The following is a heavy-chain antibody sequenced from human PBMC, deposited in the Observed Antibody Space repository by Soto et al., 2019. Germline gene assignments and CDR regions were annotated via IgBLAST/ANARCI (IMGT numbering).Heavy chain of an antibody. Sequence: QVQLQQWGAGLLQPSETLSLTCAVYGGSFSGYYWSWIRQPPRKGLEWIGEINHSGSTNYNPSLKSRVTISIDTSEDQFSLKLSSVTAADTALYYCARGRYSNYVCYFDYWGQGTLVTVSS. V-gene: IGHV4-34*01. CDR3: ARGRYSNYVCYFDY. J-gene: IGHJ4*02. CDR2: INHSGST. D-gene: IGHD4-4*01. CDR1: GGSFSGYY.